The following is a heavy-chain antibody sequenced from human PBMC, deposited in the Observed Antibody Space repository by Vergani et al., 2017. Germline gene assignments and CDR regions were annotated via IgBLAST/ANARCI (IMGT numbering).Heavy chain of an antibody. CDR1: GYTFTTYD. D-gene: IGHD4-17*01. CDR3: AREGDXDYGRPPYYYGMDV. J-gene: IGHJ6*02. CDR2: MNPISGNT. V-gene: IGHV1-8*01. Sequence: QVQLVQSGAEVKKPGASMKVSCKASGYTFTTYDINWVRQATGQGLEWMGWMNPISGNTGSAEKFQGRVTITRDTSIRTAYMELSSLRSEDTAVYYCAREGDXDYGRPPYYYGMDVWGQGTTVTVSS.